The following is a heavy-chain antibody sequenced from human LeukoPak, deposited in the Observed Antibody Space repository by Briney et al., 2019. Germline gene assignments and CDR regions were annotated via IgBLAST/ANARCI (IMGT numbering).Heavy chain of an antibody. CDR3: ARGRQGTDFWSGYQRPANYFDY. Sequence: ASVKVSCKASGYTFTGYGISWVRQAPGQGLEWMGWISAYNGNTNYAQKLQGRVTMTTDTSTSTAYMELRSLRSDDTAVYYCARGRQGTDFWSGYQRPANYFDYWGQGTLVTVSS. J-gene: IGHJ4*02. D-gene: IGHD3-3*01. CDR2: ISAYNGNT. V-gene: IGHV1-18*01. CDR1: GYTFTGYG.